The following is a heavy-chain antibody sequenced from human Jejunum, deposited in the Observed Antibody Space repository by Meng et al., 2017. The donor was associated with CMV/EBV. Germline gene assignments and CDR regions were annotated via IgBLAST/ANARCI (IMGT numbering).Heavy chain of an antibody. J-gene: IGHJ6*02. Sequence: FPFNNYAMNWVRQAPGKGLQWVSAIGDSGNRTYYADSEKGRFTISRDNSKNTLYLQMNSLRAEDTAVYYCARGGVKVYYFNAMDVWGQGTPVTVSS. CDR3: ARGGVKVYYFNAMDV. V-gene: IGHV3-23*01. CDR2: IGDSGNRT. D-gene: IGHD3-10*01. CDR1: FPFNNYA.